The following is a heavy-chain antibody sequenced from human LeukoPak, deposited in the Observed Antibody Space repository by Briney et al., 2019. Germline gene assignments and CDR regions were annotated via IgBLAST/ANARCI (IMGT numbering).Heavy chain of an antibody. Sequence: GASVKVSCKASGYTFTTYGMTWVRQAPGQGLQWMGIIAYNGNTYYAENLQGRVTMTTDSSTNTAYMELRSLRSDDTAVYYCARYSSSWYLYDYWGQGTLVTVSS. CDR1: GYTFTTYG. CDR3: ARYSSSWYLYDY. CDR2: IIAYNGNT. J-gene: IGHJ4*02. V-gene: IGHV1-18*01. D-gene: IGHD6-13*01.